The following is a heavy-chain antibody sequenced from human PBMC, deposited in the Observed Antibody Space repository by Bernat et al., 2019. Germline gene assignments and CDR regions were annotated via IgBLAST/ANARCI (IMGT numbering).Heavy chain of an antibody. CDR3: AKGNDILTGYYREGGDY. D-gene: IGHD3-9*01. CDR1: GFTFSSYA. Sequence: EVQLLESGGGLVQPGGSLRLSCAASGFTFSSYAMSWVRQAPGKWLEWVSAITGGGGKTYFADSVKGRFTISRDNSKNTLYLQMNSLRAEDTAVYYCAKGNDILTGYYREGGDYWGQGTLVTVSS. CDR2: ITGGGGKT. J-gene: IGHJ4*02. V-gene: IGHV3-23*01.